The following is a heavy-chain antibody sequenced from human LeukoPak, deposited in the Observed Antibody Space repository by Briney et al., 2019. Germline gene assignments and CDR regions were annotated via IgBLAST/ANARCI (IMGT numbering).Heavy chain of an antibody. CDR2: ISSSSSYI. Sequence: GGSLRLSCAASGFTFSSYEMNWVRQAPGKGLEWVSSISSSSSYIYYADSVKGRFTISRDNAKNSLYLQMNSLRAEDTAVYYCAREYCSGGSCYNDAFDIWGQGTMVTVSS. J-gene: IGHJ3*02. D-gene: IGHD2-15*01. CDR3: AREYCSGGSCYNDAFDI. V-gene: IGHV3-21*01. CDR1: GFTFSSYE.